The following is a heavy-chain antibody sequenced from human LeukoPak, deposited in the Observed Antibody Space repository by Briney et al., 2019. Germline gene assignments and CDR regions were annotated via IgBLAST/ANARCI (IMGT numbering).Heavy chain of an antibody. CDR2: ISSSSSTI. D-gene: IGHD3-22*01. V-gene: IGHV3-48*01. CDR1: GFTFSSYS. J-gene: IGHJ4*02. Sequence: GGSLRLSCAASGFTFSSYSMNWVRQAPGKGLEWVSYISSSSSTIYYADSVKGRFTISRDNAKNSLYLQMNSLRAEDTAVYYCAKEDYSDTRGYEDYWGQGTLVTVSS. CDR3: AKEDYSDTRGYEDY.